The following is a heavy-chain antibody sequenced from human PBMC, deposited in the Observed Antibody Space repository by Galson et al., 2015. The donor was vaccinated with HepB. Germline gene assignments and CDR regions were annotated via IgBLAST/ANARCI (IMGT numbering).Heavy chain of an antibody. J-gene: IGHJ3*02. Sequence: CAISGDSASSNSAAWNWIRQSPSRGLEWLGRTYYRSKWYNDYAVSVKSRITINPDTSKNQFSLQLNSVTPEDTAVYYCAREHLWYYYDSSGYYKPDDAFDIWGQGTMVTVSS. CDR1: GDSASSNSAA. CDR3: AREHLWYYYDSSGYYKPDDAFDI. V-gene: IGHV6-1*01. D-gene: IGHD3-22*01. CDR2: TYYRSKWYN.